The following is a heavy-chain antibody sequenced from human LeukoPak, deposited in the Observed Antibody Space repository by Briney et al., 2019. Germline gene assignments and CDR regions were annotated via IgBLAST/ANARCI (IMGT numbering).Heavy chain of an antibody. J-gene: IGHJ4*02. V-gene: IGHV5-51*01. CDR2: IYPGDSDT. CDR1: GYSFTSYW. D-gene: IGHD1-26*01. CDR3: ASPRAAPGSYADY. Sequence: GESLKISCKGSGYSFTSYWIGWVRQKPGKGLAWMGIIYPGDSDTRYSPSFQGQVTISADKSISTAYLQWSSLKASDTAMYYCASPRAAPGSYADYWGQGTLVTVSS.